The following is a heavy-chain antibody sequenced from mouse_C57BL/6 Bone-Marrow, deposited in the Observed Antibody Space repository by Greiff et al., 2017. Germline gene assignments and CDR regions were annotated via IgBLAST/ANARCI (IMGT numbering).Heavy chain of an antibody. CDR3: ARPETSYFDY. V-gene: IGHV1-7*01. CDR2: INPSTGYT. J-gene: IGHJ2*01. CDR1: GYTFTSYW. Sequence: QVQLQQSGAELAKPGASVKMSCKASGYTFTSYWMHWVNQRPGQGLEWIGYINPSTGYTEYNQKFKDKATLTADKSSSTAYMQLSSLTSEDSAVYYCARPETSYFDYWGQGTTLTVSS.